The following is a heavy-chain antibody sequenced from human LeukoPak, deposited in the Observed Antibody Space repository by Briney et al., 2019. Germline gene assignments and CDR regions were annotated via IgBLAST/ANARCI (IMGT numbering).Heavy chain of an antibody. V-gene: IGHV1-69*05. J-gene: IGHJ6*03. CDR1: GCTLSSYA. CDR2: IMPIFCTA. D-gene: IGHD4-11*01. CDR3: ARREGIFDMTTVNYYYYMDV. Sequence: RGFSDKVSCMPSGCTLSSYAISLVRQAPGQGHEGVGGIMPIFCTANYAQKLQGRVKITTDESTSTAYMELSSVGSGDTAVYYCARREGIFDMTTVNYYYYMDVGGKGTTVTVSS.